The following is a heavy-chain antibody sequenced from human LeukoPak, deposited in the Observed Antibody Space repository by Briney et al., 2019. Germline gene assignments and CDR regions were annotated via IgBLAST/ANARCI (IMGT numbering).Heavy chain of an antibody. J-gene: IGHJ5*02. Sequence: EASVKVSCKASGGTFSSYAISWVRQAPGQGLEWMGGIIPIFGTANYAQKFQGRVTITADESTSTAYMELSSLRSEDTAVYYCAGGYYGSGSYYNTTNWFDPWGQGTLVTVSS. CDR3: AGGYYGSGSYYNTTNWFDP. CDR1: GGTFSSYA. V-gene: IGHV1-69*01. D-gene: IGHD3-10*01. CDR2: IIPIFGTA.